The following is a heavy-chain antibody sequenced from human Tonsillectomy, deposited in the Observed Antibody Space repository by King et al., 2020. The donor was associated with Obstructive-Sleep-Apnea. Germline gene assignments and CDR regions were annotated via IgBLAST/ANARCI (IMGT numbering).Heavy chain of an antibody. D-gene: IGHD3-22*01. CDR3: ARAGYYDSSGYYYYYYGMDV. J-gene: IGHJ6*02. Sequence: VQLVESGGGLVQPGGSLRLSCAASGFTFSSYDMHWVRQATVKGLECVSAIGTAGDTYYPGSLKGRFTISRENAKNSLYLQMNSLRAGDTDVYYCARAGYYDSSGYYYYYYGMDVWGQGTTVTVSS. CDR2: IGTAGDT. CDR1: GFTFSSYD. V-gene: IGHV3-13*01.